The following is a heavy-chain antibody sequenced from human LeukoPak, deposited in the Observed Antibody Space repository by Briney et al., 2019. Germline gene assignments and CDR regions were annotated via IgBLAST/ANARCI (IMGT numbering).Heavy chain of an antibody. CDR1: GFMFSSNA. J-gene: IGHJ4*02. V-gene: IGHV3-23*01. CDR2: ISDRGGKT. D-gene: IGHD5-12*01. Sequence: GGSLRLSCAASGFMFSSNAMSWVRQGPGKGLEWVTAISDRGGKTWYADSVKGRFTISRDNSKNTLYLQMNSLRAEDTALYYCTKESREATLDSWGQGTLVTVSS. CDR3: TKESREATLDS.